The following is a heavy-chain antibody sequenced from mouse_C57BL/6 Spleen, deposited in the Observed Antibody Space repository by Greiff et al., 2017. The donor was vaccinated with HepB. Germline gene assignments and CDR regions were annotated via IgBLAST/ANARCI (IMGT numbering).Heavy chain of an antibody. V-gene: IGHV1-82*01. J-gene: IGHJ3*01. D-gene: IGHD2-1*01. Sequence: VQLQQSGPELVKPGASVKISCKASGYAFSSSWMNWVKQRPGKGLEWIGRIYPGDGDTNYNGKFKGKATLTADKSSSTAYMQLSSLTSEDSAVYFCARELGNYHSFAYWGQGTLVTVSA. CDR2: IYPGDGDT. CDR1: GYAFSSSW. CDR3: ARELGNYHSFAY.